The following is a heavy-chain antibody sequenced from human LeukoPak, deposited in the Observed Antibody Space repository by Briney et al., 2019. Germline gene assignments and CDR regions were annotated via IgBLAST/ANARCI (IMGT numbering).Heavy chain of an antibody. CDR3: ARSGYYYDRTGLE. CDR1: GGSVSSSSYY. CDR2: IYYSGST. Sequence: SETLSLTCTVSGGSVSSSSYYWGWIRQPPGKGLEWIGSIYYSGSTYYNPSLKSRVTISVDTSKNQFSLKLNSVTAADTAVYYCARSGYYYDRTGLEWGQGTLVTVSS. D-gene: IGHD3-22*01. J-gene: IGHJ4*01. V-gene: IGHV4-39*01.